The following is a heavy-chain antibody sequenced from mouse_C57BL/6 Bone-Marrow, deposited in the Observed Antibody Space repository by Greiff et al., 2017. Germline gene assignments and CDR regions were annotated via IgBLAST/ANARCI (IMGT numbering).Heavy chain of an antibody. CDR3: ERRNCGSGYCYWYFDV. CDR2: ISSGSSTI. D-gene: IGHD1-1*01. CDR1: GFTFSDYG. V-gene: IGHV5-17*01. J-gene: IGHJ1*03. Sequence: EVHLVESGGGLVKPGGSLKLSCAASGFTFSDYGMHWVRQAPEKGLEWVAYISSGSSTIYYADTVKGRFTISRDNAKNTLFLQMTSLRSEDTAMSYCERRNCGSGYCYWYFDVWGTGTTVTVSS.